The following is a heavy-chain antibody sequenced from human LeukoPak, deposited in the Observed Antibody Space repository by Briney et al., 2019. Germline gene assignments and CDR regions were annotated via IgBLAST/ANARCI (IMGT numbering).Heavy chain of an antibody. D-gene: IGHD2-15*01. J-gene: IGHJ5*02. CDR1: GFTFTNYF. Sequence: PGGSLRLSCAASGFTFTNYFMHWVRQAPGKGLVWVSRTNSDGTSTMYADSVKGRFTISRDNAKNTLYLQMNSLRDEDTAVYYCARRVDATRWFDPWGQGSLVTVSS. CDR3: ARRVDATRWFDP. V-gene: IGHV3-74*03. CDR2: TNSDGTST.